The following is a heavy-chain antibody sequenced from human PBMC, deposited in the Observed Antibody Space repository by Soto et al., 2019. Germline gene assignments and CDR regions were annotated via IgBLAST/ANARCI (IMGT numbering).Heavy chain of an antibody. V-gene: IGHV4-34*01. CDR3: ARGSLGIAAAY. CDR2: INQSGST. J-gene: IGHJ4*02. D-gene: IGHD6-13*01. CDR1: GGSFSGYY. Sequence: QVQLQQWGAGLLKPSETLSLTCAVYGGSFSGYYWSWIRQPPGKGLEWIGEINQSGSTNYNPSLKRRVTISVDTSKNQFSLKLSSVTAADTAVYYCARGSLGIAAAYLGQGTLVPVSS.